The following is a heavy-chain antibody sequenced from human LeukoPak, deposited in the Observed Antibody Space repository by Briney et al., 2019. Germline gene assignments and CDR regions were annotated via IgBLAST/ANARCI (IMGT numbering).Heavy chain of an antibody. CDR2: IIPIFGTA. D-gene: IGHD6-13*01. CDR3: ARDRSGQQLVLNWFDP. CDR1: GGTFSSYA. J-gene: IGHJ5*02. Sequence: SVKVSCKASGGTFSSYAISWVRQAPGQGLEWMGGIIPIFGTANYAQKFQGRVTITADESTSTAYMEVSSLRSEDPAVYYCARDRSGQQLVLNWFDPWGQGTLVTVSS. V-gene: IGHV1-69*13.